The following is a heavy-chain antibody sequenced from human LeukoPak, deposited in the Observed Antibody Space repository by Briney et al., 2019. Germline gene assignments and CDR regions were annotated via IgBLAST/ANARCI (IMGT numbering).Heavy chain of an antibody. Sequence: GGSLRLSCAASGFTFSSCGMHWVRQAPGKGLEWVAVIWYDGSNKYYADSVKGRFTISRDNSKNTLYLQMNSLRAEDTAVYYCARDLLLEWLLFDYYYYGMDVWGQGTTVTVSS. J-gene: IGHJ6*02. D-gene: IGHD3-3*01. CDR3: ARDLLLEWLLFDYYYYGMDV. CDR2: IWYDGSNK. V-gene: IGHV3-33*01. CDR1: GFTFSSCG.